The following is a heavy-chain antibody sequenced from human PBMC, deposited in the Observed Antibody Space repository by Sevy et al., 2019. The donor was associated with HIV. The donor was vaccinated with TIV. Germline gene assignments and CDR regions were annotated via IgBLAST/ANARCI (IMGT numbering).Heavy chain of an antibody. CDR2: IYSGDST. CDR1: GFTVSNNY. J-gene: IGHJ3*02. Sequence: GGSLRLSCAASGFTVSNNYMSWVRQAPGKGLQWVSVIYSGDSTYYADSVKGRFTISRDNSKNTLYLQMNSLRAEDTAVYYCARLSVYYYDSSGYYTTGNAFDIWGQWTMVTDSS. V-gene: IGHV3-53*01. D-gene: IGHD3-22*01. CDR3: ARLSVYYYDSSGYYTTGNAFDI.